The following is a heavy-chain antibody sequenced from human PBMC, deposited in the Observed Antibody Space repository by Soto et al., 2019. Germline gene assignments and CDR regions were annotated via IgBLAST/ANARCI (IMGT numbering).Heavy chain of an antibody. CDR3: AKGLRGVIPFSSLDY. CDR1: GFTFSSYA. J-gene: IGHJ4*02. V-gene: IGHV3-23*01. D-gene: IGHD3-10*01. CDR2: ISGSGGST. Sequence: PRGSLRLSCAASGFTFSSYAMSWVRQAPGKGLEWASAISGSGGSTYYADSVKGRFTISRDNSKNTLYLQMNSLRAEDTAVYYCAKGLRGVIPFSSLDYWGQGTLVTVSS.